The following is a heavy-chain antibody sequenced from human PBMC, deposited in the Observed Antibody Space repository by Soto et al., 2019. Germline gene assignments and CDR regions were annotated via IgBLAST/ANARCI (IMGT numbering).Heavy chain of an antibody. CDR1: GYSFTRYW. V-gene: IGHV5-51*01. D-gene: IGHD1-7*01. CDR3: ARSCLTGTPSWFDP. Sequence: GESLKIPCKGSGYSFTRYWIGWVCQMPGKGLEWVGIIYPGDSDTRYSPSFQGQVTISADKSISTAYLQWSSLKASDTAMYYCARSCLTGTPSWFDPWGQGTLVTVSS. CDR2: IYPGDSDT. J-gene: IGHJ5*02.